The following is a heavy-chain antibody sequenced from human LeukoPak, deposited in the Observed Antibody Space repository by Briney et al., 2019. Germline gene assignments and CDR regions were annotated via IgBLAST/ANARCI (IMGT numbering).Heavy chain of an antibody. Sequence: PGGSLRLSCAASGFTFSSYAMSWVRQAPGKGLEWVSAISGSGGSTYYADSVKGRFTISRDNSKNTLYLQMNSLGAEDTAVYYCARAAYDSSGYLTLWGQGTLVTVSS. CDR3: ARAAYDSSGYLTL. D-gene: IGHD3-22*01. CDR1: GFTFSSYA. J-gene: IGHJ4*02. CDR2: ISGSGGST. V-gene: IGHV3-23*01.